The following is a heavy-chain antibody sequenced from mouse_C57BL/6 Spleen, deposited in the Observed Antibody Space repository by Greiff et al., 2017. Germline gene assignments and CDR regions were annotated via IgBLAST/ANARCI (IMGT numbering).Heavy chain of an antibody. D-gene: IGHD1-1*01. V-gene: IGHV1-53*01. Sequence: VQLQQPGTELVKPGASVKLSCKASGYTFTSSWMHWVKQRPGQGLEWIGNINPSNGGTNYNEKFKSKATLTVDKSSSTAYMQLSSLTSEDSAVYYCARPPHYYGSSYYAMDYWGQGTSVTVSS. J-gene: IGHJ4*01. CDR3: ARPPHYYGSSYYAMDY. CDR1: GYTFTSSW. CDR2: INPSNGGT.